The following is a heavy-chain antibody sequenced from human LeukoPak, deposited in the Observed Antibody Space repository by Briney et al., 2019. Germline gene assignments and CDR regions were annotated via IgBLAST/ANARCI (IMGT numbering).Heavy chain of an antibody. Sequence: GGSLRLSCATSGFTFSNFAMHWVRQAPGKGLEWVAAILYDGSDQYYGESVKGRFTISRDNSRNTLYLQMNSLRAEDTAVYFCARDGADSSAPASAWGQGTTVIVSS. J-gene: IGHJ6*02. D-gene: IGHD3-22*01. CDR2: ILYDGSDQ. CDR3: ARDGADSSAPASA. V-gene: IGHV3-30*04. CDR1: GFTFSNFA.